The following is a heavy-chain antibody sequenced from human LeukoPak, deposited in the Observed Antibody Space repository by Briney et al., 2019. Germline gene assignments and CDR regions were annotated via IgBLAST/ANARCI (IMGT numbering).Heavy chain of an antibody. D-gene: IGHD3-10*01. CDR2: ISGSGSGT. CDR3: ARHHYRKALDY. Sequence: QTGGSLRLSCAVSGFTFSSYVMIWVRQAPGKGLEWVSSISGSGSGTYYAESVKGRFTISRDSSKDTLYLQMSSLRADDTAIYYWARHHYRKALDYWGQGPPVTVSS. J-gene: IGHJ4*02. CDR1: GFTFSSYV. V-gene: IGHV3-23*01.